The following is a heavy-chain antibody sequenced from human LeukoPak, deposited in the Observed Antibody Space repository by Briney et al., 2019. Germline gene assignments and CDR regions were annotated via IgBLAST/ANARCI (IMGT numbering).Heavy chain of an antibody. J-gene: IGHJ4*02. D-gene: IGHD6-13*01. Sequence: PGGSLRLSCAASGFIFSNYGMHWVRQAPGKGLEWVAAIWYDGSNKYYAVSVKGRFTISRDNSKNTLYLQMSSLRAEDTAVYFCARDRIPAAGTAPFDYWGQGTLVTVSS. CDR1: GFIFSNYG. CDR3: ARDRIPAAGTAPFDY. CDR2: IWYDGSNK. V-gene: IGHV3-33*01.